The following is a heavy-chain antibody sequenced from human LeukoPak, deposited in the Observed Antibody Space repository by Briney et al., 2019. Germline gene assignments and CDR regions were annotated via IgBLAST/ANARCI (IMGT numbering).Heavy chain of an antibody. CDR1: RFSLSNYW. Sequence: GGSLRLSCAASRFSLSNYWMHWVRQAPGKGVVWVSRVKRDGRKPTYADAVKGDFTISRDNAEKILYLQMNTLGAEDTAVYYCARDIVSGSGSLDYWGQGTLVTVSS. CDR2: VKRDGRKP. J-gene: IGHJ4*02. V-gene: IGHV3-74*03. D-gene: IGHD3-10*01. CDR3: ARDIVSGSGSLDY.